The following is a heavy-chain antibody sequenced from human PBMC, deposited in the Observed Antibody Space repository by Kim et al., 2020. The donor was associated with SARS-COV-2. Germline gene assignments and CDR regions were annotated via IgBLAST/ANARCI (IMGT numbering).Heavy chain of an antibody. J-gene: IGHJ4*02. CDR3: ARGILRWELRGSDY. D-gene: IGHD1-26*01. Sequence: SGKGRLTSSRDNAKNSLYLQMNSLRAEDTAVYYCARGILRWELRGSDYWGQGTLVTVSS. V-gene: IGHV3-11*01.